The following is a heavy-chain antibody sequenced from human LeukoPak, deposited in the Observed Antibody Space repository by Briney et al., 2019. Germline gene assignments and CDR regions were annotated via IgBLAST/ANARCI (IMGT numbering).Heavy chain of an antibody. Sequence: GGSLRLSCAASGFTFSNAWMSWVRQAPGKGLEWVSSVSSSGSSINYADSVKGRFTISRDNAKNSLDLQMNSLRPEDTAIYYCARGISTGYYYYYMDVWGKGTTVTVSS. CDR1: GFTFSNAW. J-gene: IGHJ6*03. CDR3: ARGISTGYYYYYMDV. V-gene: IGHV3-21*01. D-gene: IGHD3-3*02. CDR2: VSSSGSSI.